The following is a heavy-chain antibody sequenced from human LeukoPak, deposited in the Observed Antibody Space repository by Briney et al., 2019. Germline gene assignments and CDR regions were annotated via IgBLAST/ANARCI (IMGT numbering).Heavy chain of an antibody. V-gene: IGHV7-4-1*02. Sequence: ASVRVSCKASGYSITNYAILWVRQAPGQGLEWMGWINTNTEKSTYAPGFTGRYVFSLDSSVNTAYLQISSLKAEDTALYYCATGGGYRFAYWGQGTLVTVSS. CDR1: GYSITNYA. D-gene: IGHD6-25*01. J-gene: IGHJ4*02. CDR3: ATGGGYRFAY. CDR2: INTNTEKS.